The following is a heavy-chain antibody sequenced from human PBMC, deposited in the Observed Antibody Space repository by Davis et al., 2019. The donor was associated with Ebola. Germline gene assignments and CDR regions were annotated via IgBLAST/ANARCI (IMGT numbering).Heavy chain of an antibody. D-gene: IGHD5-18*01. CDR1: GGSFSGYY. Sequence: MPSETLSLTCAVYGGSFSGYYWSWIRQPPGKGLEWIGEINHSGSTYYNPSLKSRVTISVDTSKNQFSLKLSSVTAADTAVYYCVRAVTAHGRPNLFDYWGQGTLVTVSS. CDR2: INHSGST. V-gene: IGHV4-34*01. CDR3: VRAVTAHGRPNLFDY. J-gene: IGHJ4*02.